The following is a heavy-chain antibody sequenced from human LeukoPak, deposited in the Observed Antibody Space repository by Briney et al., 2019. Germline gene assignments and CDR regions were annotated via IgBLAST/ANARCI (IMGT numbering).Heavy chain of an antibody. J-gene: IGHJ4*02. CDR2: IYRGST. V-gene: IGHV4-59*08. CDR3: AGHAAISAAGTAHFDN. CDR1: GGSINNYY. Sequence: PSETLSLTCAVPGGSINNYYWSWIRQPPGKGLDWTGYIYRGSTKYNPSLKSRVTISLDTSQNQISLKLSSVTAADTAVYYCAGHAAISAAGTAHFDNWGQGTLVTVSS. D-gene: IGHD6-13*01.